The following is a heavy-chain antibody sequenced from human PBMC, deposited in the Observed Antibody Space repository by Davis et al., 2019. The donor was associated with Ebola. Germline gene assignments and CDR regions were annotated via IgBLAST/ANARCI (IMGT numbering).Heavy chain of an antibody. V-gene: IGHV4-59*08. D-gene: IGHD4-11*01. CDR1: GGSFSGYY. Sequence: MPSETLSLTCAVYGGSFSGYYWSWIRQPPGKGLEWIGYIYYSGSTNYNPSLKSRVTISVDTSKNQFSLKLSSVTAADTAVYYCAGAYTPTPFDYWGQGTLVTVSS. CDR2: IYYSGST. CDR3: AGAYTPTPFDY. J-gene: IGHJ4*02.